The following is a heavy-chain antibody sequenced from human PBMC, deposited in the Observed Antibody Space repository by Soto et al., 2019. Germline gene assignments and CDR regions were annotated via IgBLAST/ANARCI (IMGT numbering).Heavy chain of an antibody. J-gene: IGHJ5*02. D-gene: IGHD2-2*01. Sequence: PSETLSLTCTVSGGSISSYYWSWIRQPAGKGLEWIGRIYTSGSTNYNPSLKSRVTMSVDTSKNQFSLKLRSVTAPDTAVYYCARDRGGDIVVVPAAIPNWFDPWGQGTLVTVSS. CDR2: IYTSGST. CDR3: ARDRGGDIVVVPAAIPNWFDP. V-gene: IGHV4-4*07. CDR1: GGSISSYY.